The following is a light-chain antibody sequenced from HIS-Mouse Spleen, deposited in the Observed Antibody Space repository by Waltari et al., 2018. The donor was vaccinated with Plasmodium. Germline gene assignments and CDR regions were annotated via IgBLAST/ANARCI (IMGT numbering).Light chain of an antibody. CDR3: MIWPSNASGV. J-gene: IGLJ3*02. Sequence: QPVLTQPPSSSASPGESARLTCTLPSDINVGSYNQYWYQQKPGSPPRYLLYYYSDSDKGQGPGVPSRFSGSKDASANTGILLISGLQSEDEADYYCMIWPSNASGVFGGGTKLTVL. V-gene: IGLV5-37*01. CDR1: SDINVGSYN. CDR2: YYSDSDK.